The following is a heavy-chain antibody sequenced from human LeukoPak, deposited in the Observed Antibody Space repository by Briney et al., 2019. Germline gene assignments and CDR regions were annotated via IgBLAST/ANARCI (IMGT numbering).Heavy chain of an antibody. CDR3: ARDETTPLPGAY. CDR1: GGSFSGYY. J-gene: IGHJ4*02. D-gene: IGHD4-17*01. V-gene: IGHV4-34*01. CDR2: INHSGST. Sequence: SETLSLTCAVYGGSFSGYYWNWVRQPPGKGLEWIGEINHSGSTHYNPSLKSRVTMSVDTSKNQFSMKLSSVTAADTAVYYCARDETTPLPGAYWGQGTLVTVSS.